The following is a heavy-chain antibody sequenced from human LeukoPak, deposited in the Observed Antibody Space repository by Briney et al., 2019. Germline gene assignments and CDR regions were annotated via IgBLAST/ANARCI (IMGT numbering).Heavy chain of an antibody. Sequence: SSETLSLTCAVYGRSFSGYYWSWIRQPPGKGLEWIGEINHSGSTNYNPSLKSRVTISVDTSKNQFSLKLSSVTAADTAVYYCASRGDRYCSSTSCWTYDYWGQGTLVTVSS. CDR1: GRSFSGYY. J-gene: IGHJ4*02. V-gene: IGHV4-34*01. CDR2: INHSGST. D-gene: IGHD2-2*01. CDR3: ASRGDRYCSSTSCWTYDY.